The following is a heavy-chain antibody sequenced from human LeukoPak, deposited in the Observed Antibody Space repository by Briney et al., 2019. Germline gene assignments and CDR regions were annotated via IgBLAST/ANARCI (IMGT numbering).Heavy chain of an antibody. Sequence: SETLSLTCTVSGGSISSSSYYWGWIRQPPGKGLEWIGSIYYSGSTYYNPSLKSRVTISVDTSKNQFSLKLSSVTAADTAVYYCARGLPEDIVVVVAAPRAYWFDPWGQGTLVTVSS. J-gene: IGHJ5*02. CDR3: ARGLPEDIVVVVAAPRAYWFDP. D-gene: IGHD2-15*01. CDR2: IYYSGST. CDR1: GGSISSSSYY. V-gene: IGHV4-39*07.